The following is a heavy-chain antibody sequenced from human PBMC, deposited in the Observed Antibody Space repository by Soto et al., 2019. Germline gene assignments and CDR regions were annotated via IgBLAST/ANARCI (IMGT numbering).Heavy chain of an antibody. CDR1: GVTFSSYA. D-gene: IGHD2-15*01. V-gene: IGHV3-30-3*01. J-gene: IGHJ4*02. Sequence: SMKLSCAASGVTFSSYAMPWVRKDPGKGLEWVAVISYDGSNKYYADSVKGRFTISRDNSKNTLYLQMNSLRAEDTAVYYCARGGLKDIVVVVAAQSFDYWGQGTLVTVSS. CDR2: ISYDGSNK. CDR3: ARGGLKDIVVVVAAQSFDY.